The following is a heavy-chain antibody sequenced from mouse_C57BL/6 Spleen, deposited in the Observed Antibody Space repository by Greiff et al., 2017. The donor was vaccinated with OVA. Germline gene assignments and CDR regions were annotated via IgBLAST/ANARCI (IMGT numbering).Heavy chain of an antibody. CDR3: ARSDYYKGYFDV. Sequence: QVQLQQSGPELVKPGASVKISCKASGYAFSSSWMNWVKQRPGKGLEWIGRIYPGDGDTNYNGKFKGKATMTADKSSSTAYMQLSSLTSEDSAVYFCARSDYYKGYFDVWGTGTTVTVSS. V-gene: IGHV1-82*01. CDR1: GYAFSSSW. J-gene: IGHJ1*03. CDR2: IYPGDGDT. D-gene: IGHD2-12*01.